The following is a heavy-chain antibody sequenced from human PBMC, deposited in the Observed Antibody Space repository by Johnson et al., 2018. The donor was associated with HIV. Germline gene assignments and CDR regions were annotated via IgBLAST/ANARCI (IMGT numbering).Heavy chain of an antibody. CDR3: ASPKTPTRVVRGAFDV. CDR1: GFSFSDYY. J-gene: IGHJ3*01. D-gene: IGHD3-10*01. CDR2: ISSSGGTT. Sequence: VQLVESGGGLVKPGGSLRLSCAASGFSFSDYYMTWIRQAPGKGLEWVSYISSSGGTTEYAAPVKGRFTISRDDSKNTLYLQMNSLKSEDTAVYYCASPKTPTRVVRGAFDVWGQGTMVTVSS. V-gene: IGHV3-15*01.